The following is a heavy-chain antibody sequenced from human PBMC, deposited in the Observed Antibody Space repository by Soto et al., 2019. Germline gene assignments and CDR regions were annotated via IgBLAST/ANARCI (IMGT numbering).Heavy chain of an antibody. V-gene: IGHV1-2*04. CDR2: INPNTGGT. Sequence: QVQLVQSGAEVKQPGASVKVSCKASGYTLSDHHIHWLRQAPGQGPEWMGWINPNTGGTNLAQKFQGWVPLTRDTSTGTFFLELSRLKSSDTATYYCARVLLSGSHYFDYWGQGTLVTVSA. J-gene: IGHJ4*02. CDR3: ARVLLSGSHYFDY. CDR1: GYTLSDHH. D-gene: IGHD1-26*01.